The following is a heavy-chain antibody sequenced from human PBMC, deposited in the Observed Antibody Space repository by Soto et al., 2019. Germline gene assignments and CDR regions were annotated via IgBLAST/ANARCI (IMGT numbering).Heavy chain of an antibody. J-gene: IGHJ4*02. D-gene: IGHD2-2*01. CDR2: IYYNGRT. CDR3: VRGGGYCISTSCYPFDF. Sequence: QVQLQESGPGLVKPSETLSLTCTVSGGSITSGGYYWSWIRQHPGKGLEWIGYIYYNGRTVYNPSLKRRVILSLDTSKNHFSLKMSSVTAAHTAVYYCVRGGGYCISTSCYPFDFWGQGTLVTVSS. CDR1: GGSITSGGYY. V-gene: IGHV4-31*02.